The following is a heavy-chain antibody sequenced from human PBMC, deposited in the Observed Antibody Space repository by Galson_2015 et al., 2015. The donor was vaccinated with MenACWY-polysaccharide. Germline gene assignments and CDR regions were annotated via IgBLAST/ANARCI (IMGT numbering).Heavy chain of an antibody. CDR1: GYTFSSDD. Sequence: SVKVSCKASGYTFSSDDINWVRQAGGQGLEWMGWMNPNSGNTGYAQRFQGRVAMTRDTAPSTAYLVLSMLSYDDTAVYYCTRIIARKHTFVDSWGQGTLVSVS. V-gene: IGHV1-8*01. CDR3: TRIIARKHTFVDS. D-gene: IGHD2-21*01. J-gene: IGHJ4*02. CDR2: MNPNSGNT.